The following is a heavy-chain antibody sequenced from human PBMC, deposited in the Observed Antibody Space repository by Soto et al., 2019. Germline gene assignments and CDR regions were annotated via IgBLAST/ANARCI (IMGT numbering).Heavy chain of an antibody. CDR1: GFTFSSYA. CDR2: ISYDGSNK. Sequence: GGSLRLSCAASGFTFSSYAMHWVRQAPGKGLEWVAVISYDGSNKYHADSVKGRFTNSRDNSKNTLYLQMNSLRAEDTAVYYCARESYYDSSGYYYGPYYYYGMDVWGQGTAVTVSS. D-gene: IGHD3-22*01. CDR3: ARESYYDSSGYYYGPYYYYGMDV. J-gene: IGHJ6*02. V-gene: IGHV3-30-3*01.